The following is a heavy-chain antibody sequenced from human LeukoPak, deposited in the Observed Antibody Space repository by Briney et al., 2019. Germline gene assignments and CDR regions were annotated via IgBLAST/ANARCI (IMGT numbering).Heavy chain of an antibody. CDR1: GGSISSYY. CDR3: AKDLVHKPIVANSPGTIDY. Sequence: PSETLSLTCTVSGGSISSYYWSWIRQPPGKGLEWIGYIYYSGSTNYNPSLKGRVTISVDTSKNQFSLKLSSVTAADTAVYYCAKDLVHKPIVANSPGTIDYWGQGTLVTVSS. J-gene: IGHJ4*02. CDR2: IYYSGST. V-gene: IGHV4-59*01. D-gene: IGHD3-22*01.